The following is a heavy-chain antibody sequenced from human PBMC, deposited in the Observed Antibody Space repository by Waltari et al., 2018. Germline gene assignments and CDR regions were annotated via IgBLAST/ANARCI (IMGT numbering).Heavy chain of an antibody. CDR2: IIPIFGTA. J-gene: IGHJ4*02. D-gene: IGHD3-10*01. Sequence: QVQLVQSGAEMKTPGSSVTVSCKASGGTFSSYAISWVRQPPGQGLEWMGGIIPIFGTANYAQKFQGRVTITTDESTSTAYMELSSLRSEDTAVYYCARDLGPYYYGSGKGGWGQGTLVTVSS. CDR1: GGTFSSYA. V-gene: IGHV1-69*05. CDR3: ARDLGPYYYGSGKGG.